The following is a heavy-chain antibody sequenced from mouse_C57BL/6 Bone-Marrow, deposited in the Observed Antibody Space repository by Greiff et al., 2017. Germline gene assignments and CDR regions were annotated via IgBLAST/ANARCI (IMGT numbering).Heavy chain of an antibody. CDR2: IDPETGGT. CDR3: TREGQLRPYYFDD. Sequence: VQLQQSGAELVRPGASVTLSCKASGYTFPDYEMHWVKQTPVHGLEWIGAIDPETGGTAYNQKFKGKAILTADKSSSTAYMELRSLTSEDSAVYYCTREGQLRPYYFDDWGQGTTLTVSS. CDR1: GYTFPDYE. J-gene: IGHJ2*01. D-gene: IGHD3-2*02. V-gene: IGHV1-15*01.